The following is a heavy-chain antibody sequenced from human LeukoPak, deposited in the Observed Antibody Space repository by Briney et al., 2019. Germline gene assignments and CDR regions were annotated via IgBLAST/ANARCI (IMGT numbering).Heavy chain of an antibody. CDR1: GFTFSNYW. Sequence: PGGSLRLSCAASGFTFSNYWMSWVRQAPGKGLEWVANIKEDGSERYYVDSVKGRFTISRDNAKNSLFLQMNSLRAEDTAMYYCARQPGGSLNWFDPWGQGTLVAV. CDR2: IKEDGSER. J-gene: IGHJ5*02. D-gene: IGHD1-14*01. V-gene: IGHV3-7*03. CDR3: ARQPGGSLNWFDP.